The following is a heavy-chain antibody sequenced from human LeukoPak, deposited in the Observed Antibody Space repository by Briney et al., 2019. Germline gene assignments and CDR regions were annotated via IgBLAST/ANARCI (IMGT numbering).Heavy chain of an antibody. Sequence: SETLSLTCNVSGDSISSYYWSWIRQPPGKGLEWIGYIYYSESTNYNPSLKSRVTVSVDTSKNQFSLNLRSVTAADTAVYYCARAGSGWSFDYWGQGTLVIVSS. J-gene: IGHJ4*02. CDR1: GDSISSYY. CDR2: IYYSEST. CDR3: ARAGSGWSFDY. D-gene: IGHD6-19*01. V-gene: IGHV4-59*01.